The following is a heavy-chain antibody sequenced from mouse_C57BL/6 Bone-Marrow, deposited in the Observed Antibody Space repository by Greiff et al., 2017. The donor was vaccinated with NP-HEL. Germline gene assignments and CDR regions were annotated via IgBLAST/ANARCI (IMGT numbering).Heavy chain of an antibody. CDR3: ASNPYCAMDD. V-gene: IGHV5-17*01. CDR2: ISSGSSTI. CDR1: GFTFSDYG. J-gene: IGHJ4*01. Sequence: EVKLVESGGGLVKPGGSLKLSCAASGFTFSDYGMHWVRQAPEKGLEWVAYISSGSSTIYYADTVKGRFTISRDNAKNTLFLQMTSLRSEDTAMYYCASNPYCAMDDWGKGTSVTVSS.